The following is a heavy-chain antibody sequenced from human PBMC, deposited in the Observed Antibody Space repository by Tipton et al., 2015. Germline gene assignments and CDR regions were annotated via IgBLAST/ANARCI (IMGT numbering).Heavy chain of an antibody. CDR2: IYYSGNT. D-gene: IGHD2-15*01. CDR1: GGSISHYY. CDR3: ARGGNNWFDP. V-gene: IGHV4-59*01. J-gene: IGHJ5*02. Sequence: SLTCTVSGGSISHYYWSWIRQPPGKGLEWLGHIYYSGNTNYNPSLKSRVTMSVDTSKNQFSLKLTSVNAADTAVYYCARGGNNWFDPWGQGTLVAVSS.